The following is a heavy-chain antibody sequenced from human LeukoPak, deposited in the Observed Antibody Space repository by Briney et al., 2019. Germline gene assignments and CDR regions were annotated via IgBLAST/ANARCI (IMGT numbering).Heavy chain of an antibody. CDR2: FDPEDDET. CDR1: GYTLTELS. D-gene: IGHD1-20*01. J-gene: IGHJ4*02. CDR3: TTEGVPGYHWNDGDY. V-gene: IGHV1-24*01. Sequence: ASVKVSCKVSGYTLTELSTHWVRQAPGKGLEWMGGFDPEDDETKYAQKFQGRVTMTDDTSTDTTYMELNSLRSEDTAVYYCTTEGVPGYHWNDGDYWGQGTLVTISS.